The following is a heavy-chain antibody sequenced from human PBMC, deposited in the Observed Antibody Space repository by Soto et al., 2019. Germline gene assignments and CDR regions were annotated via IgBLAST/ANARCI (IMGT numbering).Heavy chain of an antibody. V-gene: IGHV4-61*08. Sequence: SETLSLTCAVSGGSISSGGYSWSWIRQPPGKGLEWIGYIYYSGSTNYNPSLKSRVTISVDTSKNQFSLKLSSVTAADTAVYYCARHDLRYFDWFPGYFDYWGQGTLVTVSS. CDR1: GGSISSGGYS. CDR2: IYYSGST. J-gene: IGHJ4*02. CDR3: ARHDLRYFDWFPGYFDY. D-gene: IGHD3-9*01.